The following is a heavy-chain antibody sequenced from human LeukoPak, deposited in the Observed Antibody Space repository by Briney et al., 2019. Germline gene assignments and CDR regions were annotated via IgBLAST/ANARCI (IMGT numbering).Heavy chain of an antibody. J-gene: IGHJ6*02. CDR3: ARDRVLQYYYYGMDV. CDR2: IYYSGST. V-gene: IGHV4-59*01. CDR1: GGSISSYY. Sequence: PSETLSLTCTVSGGSISSYYWSWIRQPPGKGLEWIGYIYYSGSTNYNPSLKSRVTISVDTSKNQFSLKLSSVTAADTAVYYCARDRVLQYYYYGMDVWGQGTTVTVSS. D-gene: IGHD4/OR15-4a*01.